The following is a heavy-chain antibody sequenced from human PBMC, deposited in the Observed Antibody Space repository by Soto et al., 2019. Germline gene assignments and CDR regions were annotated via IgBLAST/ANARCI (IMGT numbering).Heavy chain of an antibody. D-gene: IGHD4-17*01. CDR2: IWYDGSNK. CDR3: ARDLNDYGGNWLP. J-gene: IGHJ4*02. V-gene: IGHV3-33*01. CDR1: GFTFSSYG. Sequence: QVQLVESGGGVVQPGRSLRLSCAASGFTFSSYGMHWVRQAPGKGLEWVAVIWYDGSNKYYADSVKGRFTISRDNSKNTLYLQMNSLRAEDTAVYYCARDLNDYGGNWLPWGQGTLVTVSS.